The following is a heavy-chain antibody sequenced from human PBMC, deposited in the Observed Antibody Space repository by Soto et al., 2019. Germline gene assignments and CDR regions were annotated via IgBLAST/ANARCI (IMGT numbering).Heavy chain of an antibody. CDR2: FDPEDGET. V-gene: IGHV1-24*01. CDR1: GYTLTELS. J-gene: IGHJ6*04. Sequence: AASVKVSCKVSGYTLTELSIHWVRQAPGKGLEWMGGFDPEDGETIYAQKFQGRVTMTEDTSTDTAYMELSSLRSEDTAVYYCATLQYYYGSGDPRKLNYYGMDVWGRGTTVTVSS. D-gene: IGHD3-10*01. CDR3: ATLQYYYGSGDPRKLNYYGMDV.